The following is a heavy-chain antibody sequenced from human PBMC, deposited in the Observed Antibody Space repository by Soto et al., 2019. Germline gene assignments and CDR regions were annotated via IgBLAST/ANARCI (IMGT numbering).Heavy chain of an antibody. D-gene: IGHD1-26*01. CDR3: TTYTYGSSTD. Sequence: EVQLVESGGGLVKAGGSLRLSFAASGFSISNAWMTWVRQAPGKGREWVGRIKRKTDGGTTEYDAPVKGRFTISRNDSKTTLNLQMNSLKHEDTAVYYCTTYTYGSSTDWGQGTLVTVSS. CDR1: GFSISNAW. CDR2: IKRKTDGGTT. V-gene: IGHV3-15*01. J-gene: IGHJ4*02.